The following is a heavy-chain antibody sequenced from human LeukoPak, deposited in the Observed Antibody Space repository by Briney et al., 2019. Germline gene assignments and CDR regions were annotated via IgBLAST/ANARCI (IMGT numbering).Heavy chain of an antibody. D-gene: IGHD2-2*01. CDR1: GYTFTTYG. CDR2: GSGYTGNT. J-gene: IGHJ4*02. CDR3: ARGEVSASLYYFDF. V-gene: IGHV1-18*01. Sequence: GASVKVSCKTSGYTFTTYGVSWVRQAPGQGLEWMGWGSGYTGNTNYAERFQGRVTTTTDTSTTTVYMELTSLRSDVTAVYYCARGEVSASLYYFDFWGQGTLVTVS.